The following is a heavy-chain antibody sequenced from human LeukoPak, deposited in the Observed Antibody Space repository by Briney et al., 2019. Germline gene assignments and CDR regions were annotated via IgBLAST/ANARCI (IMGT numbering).Heavy chain of an antibody. J-gene: IGHJ5*02. CDR1: GGSISSYY. D-gene: IGHD2-2*01. CDR3: ARVYCSSTSCYAPWFDP. V-gene: IGHV4-59*08. CDR2: IYYSGST. Sequence: SETLSLTCTVSGGSISSYYWSWIRQPPGKGLDWIGYIYYSGSTNYNPSLKSRVTISVDTSKNQFSLTLSSVTAADTAVYYCARVYCSSTSCYAPWFDPWGQGTLVTVSS.